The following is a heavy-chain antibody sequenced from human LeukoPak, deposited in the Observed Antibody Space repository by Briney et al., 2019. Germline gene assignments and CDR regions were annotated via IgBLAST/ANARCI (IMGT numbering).Heavy chain of an antibody. CDR3: ARSGTTVQSYYYYMDV. Sequence: PGSSVKVSCKASGGTFSSYAISWVRQAPGQGLEWMGGIIPIFGTANYAQKFQGRVMITADESTSTAYMELSSLRSEDTAVYYCARSGTTVQSYYYYMDVWGKGTRSPSP. CDR2: IIPIFGTA. J-gene: IGHJ6*03. D-gene: IGHD1-7*01. V-gene: IGHV1-69*01. CDR1: GGTFSSYA.